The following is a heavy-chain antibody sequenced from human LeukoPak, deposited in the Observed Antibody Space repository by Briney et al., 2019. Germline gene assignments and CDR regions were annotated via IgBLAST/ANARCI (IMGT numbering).Heavy chain of an antibody. V-gene: IGHV3-11*04. J-gene: IGHJ4*02. CDR1: GFTFSDYY. CDR3: ARDSGSGYYYS. D-gene: IGHD3-22*01. CDR2: ISSSGSTI. Sequence: GGSLRLSXAASGFTFSDYYMSWIRQAPGKGVEWVSYISSSGSTIYYADSAKGRFTISRDNAKNSLYLQMNSLRAEDTAVYYCARDSGSGYYYSWGQGALVTVSS.